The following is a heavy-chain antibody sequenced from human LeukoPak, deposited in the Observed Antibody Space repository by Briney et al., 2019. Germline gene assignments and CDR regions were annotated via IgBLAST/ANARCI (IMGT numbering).Heavy chain of an antibody. CDR3: AREGMVPD. D-gene: IGHD3-10*01. J-gene: IGHJ4*02. Sequence: PSETLSLTCTVSGGSISSGGYYWSWIRQHPGKGLEWIGYISNGGSTYDNPSLKSRVTISVDTSKNQFSLKLSSVTAADTAVYYCAREGMVPDWGQGTLVTVSS. CDR2: ISNGGST. CDR1: GGSISSGGYY. V-gene: IGHV4-31*03.